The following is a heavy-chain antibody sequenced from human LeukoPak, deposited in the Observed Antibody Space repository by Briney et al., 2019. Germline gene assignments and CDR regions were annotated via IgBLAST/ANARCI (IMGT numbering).Heavy chain of an antibody. D-gene: IGHD3-22*01. CDR1: GFTFSSYA. CDR3: AKGSYYDSSGTCYFDY. Sequence: GGSLRLSCAASGFTFSSYAMSWVRQAPGKGLEWVSAISGSGDNTYYADSVKGRFTISRDNSKNTLYLQMNSLRAEDTALYYCAKGSYYDSSGTCYFDYWGQGTLVTVSS. V-gene: IGHV3-23*01. CDR2: ISGSGDNT. J-gene: IGHJ4*02.